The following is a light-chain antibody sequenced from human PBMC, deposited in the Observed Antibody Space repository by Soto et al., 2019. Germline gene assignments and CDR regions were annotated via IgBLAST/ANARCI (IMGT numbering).Light chain of an antibody. V-gene: IGKV1-5*01. CDR1: QSISSW. CDR2: AAS. Sequence: DIQMTQSPSTLSASVGDRVTITCRASQSISSWLAWYQQKPGKAPKLLIYAASSLQSGVPSRFSGSGSGTEFTLTISSLQPDDFATYYCQHFNSYPWTFGQGTKVDI. CDR3: QHFNSYPWT. J-gene: IGKJ1*01.